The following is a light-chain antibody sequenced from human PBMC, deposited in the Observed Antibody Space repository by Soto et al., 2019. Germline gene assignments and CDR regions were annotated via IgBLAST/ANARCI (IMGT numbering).Light chain of an antibody. CDR2: VAS. CDR1: QDISNH. CDR3: QLYDNLLLT. J-gene: IGKJ4*01. Sequence: DIQMTQSPASRSASVGDRVTITCQASQDISNHLNLYQQKPGKAPKLLIYVASNLDTGVPSRFSGSGSGTEFTFTISSLQPEDVATYYCQLYDNLLLTFAGGTKVDIK. V-gene: IGKV1-33*01.